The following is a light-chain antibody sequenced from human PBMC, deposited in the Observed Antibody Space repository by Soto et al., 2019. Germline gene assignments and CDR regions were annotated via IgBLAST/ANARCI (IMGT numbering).Light chain of an antibody. J-gene: IGKJ1*01. CDR1: QSVSSY. Sequence: EIVLTQSPATLSLSPGERATLSCRASQSVSSYLAWYQQKPGQAPRLLIYDASKRDTGILARFTGSGFGTDYNLTISSLEPEDFAVYYCQKRSTWRTLGQGTKVDIK. CDR2: DAS. CDR3: QKRSTWRT. V-gene: IGKV3-11*01.